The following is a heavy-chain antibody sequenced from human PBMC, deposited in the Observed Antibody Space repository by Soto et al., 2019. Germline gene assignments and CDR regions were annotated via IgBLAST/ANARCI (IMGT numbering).Heavy chain of an antibody. Sequence: QVQLVQSGAEVKKPGSSVKVSCKASGGTFSRYTITWVRQAPGQGLERMGGITPMFGTPNYAQKFQGRVTITAGESTRTGYRELSSLRSEDTAMYYCARDGALYDSSAYYYLYWGQGTLVTVSS. CDR1: GGTFSRYT. D-gene: IGHD3-22*01. J-gene: IGHJ4*02. CDR2: ITPMFGTP. CDR3: ARDGALYDSSAYYYLY. V-gene: IGHV1-69*01.